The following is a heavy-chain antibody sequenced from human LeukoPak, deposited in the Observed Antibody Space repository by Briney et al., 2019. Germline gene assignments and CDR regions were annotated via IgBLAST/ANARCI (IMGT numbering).Heavy chain of an antibody. D-gene: IGHD3-22*01. CDR1: GGSISSSNYY. CDR3: ARHPYYYYSSGYLFDY. Sequence: SETLSLTCTVSGGSISSSNYYWGWIRQPPGKGLEWIGSIYYSGSTYYNPSLKSRVTISVDTSKNQFSLKLSSVTAADTAVYYCARHPYYYYSSGYLFDYWGQGTLVTVSS. CDR2: IYYSGST. J-gene: IGHJ4*02. V-gene: IGHV4-39*01.